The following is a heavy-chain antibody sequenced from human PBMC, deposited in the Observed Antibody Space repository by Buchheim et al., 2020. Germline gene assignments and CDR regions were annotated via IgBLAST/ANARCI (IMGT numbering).Heavy chain of an antibody. J-gene: IGHJ4*02. CDR2: IYPSGGTT. CDR3: AREFRGGYFDY. Sequence: VQLVQSGAEVKNPGASVKLSCKTSGYIFTDYYIHWVRQAPGQGLEYMGVIYPSGGTTTSAQKFQGRLTMTRDTSNSTVYMELSSLRSDDAALYYCAREFRGGYFDYWGQGT. CDR1: GYIFTDYY. D-gene: IGHD3-16*01. V-gene: IGHV1-46*01.